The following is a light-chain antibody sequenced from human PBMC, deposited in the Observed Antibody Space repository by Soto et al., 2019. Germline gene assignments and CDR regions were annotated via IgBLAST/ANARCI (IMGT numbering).Light chain of an antibody. CDR3: QQYGSSGT. J-gene: IGKJ1*01. CDR2: GAS. V-gene: IGKV3-20*01. CDR1: QSVRSSY. Sequence: EIVFTQSPGPQSLSPGERATLSCRASQSVRSSYLAWYQQKPGQAPRLLIYGASTRATGIPDRFSGGGSGTDFTLTISRLEPEDFAVYYCQQYGSSGTFGQGTKVDIK.